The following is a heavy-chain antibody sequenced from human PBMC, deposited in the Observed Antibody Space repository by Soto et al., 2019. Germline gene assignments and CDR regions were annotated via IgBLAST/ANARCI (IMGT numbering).Heavy chain of an antibody. J-gene: IGHJ4*02. CDR3: AKDFYTVRVPAAPRPHYFDF. CDR1: GFTFSNYD. CDR2: LSFDGTSK. Sequence: HPGGSLRLSCAASGFTFSNYDMHWVRQAPGEGLEWVAVLSFDGTSKNYADSVKGRFTISRDNSKNTLFLQMNSLRTEDTAVYFCAKDFYTVRVPAAPRPHYFDFWGPGTLVTVSS. V-gene: IGHV3-30*18. D-gene: IGHD2-2*01.